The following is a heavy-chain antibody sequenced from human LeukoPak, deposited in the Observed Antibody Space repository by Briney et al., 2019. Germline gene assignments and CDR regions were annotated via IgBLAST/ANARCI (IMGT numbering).Heavy chain of an antibody. CDR3: AKDSSSSPYYFDY. CDR1: GFSFSTYS. CDR2: ISGGGGAT. D-gene: IGHD6-6*01. Sequence: PGGSLRLSCAASGFSFSTYSMNWVRQAPGKGLEWVSAISGGGGATYYAFSVKGRITISRDNSKSTLYLQMSSLRAEDTAVYYCAKDSSSSPYYFDYWGQGTLVTVSS. V-gene: IGHV3-23*01. J-gene: IGHJ4*02.